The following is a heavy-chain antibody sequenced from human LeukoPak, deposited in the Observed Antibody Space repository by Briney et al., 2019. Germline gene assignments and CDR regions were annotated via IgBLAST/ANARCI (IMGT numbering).Heavy chain of an antibody. Sequence: SVKVSCKASGGTFSSYAISWVRQAPGQGLEWMGGIIPIFGTANYAQKFQGRVTITADESTSTAYMELSSLRSEDTAVYYCASGLWDGGNFDYWGQGTLVTVSS. CDR1: GGTFSSYA. V-gene: IGHV1-69*13. J-gene: IGHJ4*02. CDR3: ASGLWDGGNFDY. CDR2: IIPIFGTA. D-gene: IGHD3/OR15-3a*01.